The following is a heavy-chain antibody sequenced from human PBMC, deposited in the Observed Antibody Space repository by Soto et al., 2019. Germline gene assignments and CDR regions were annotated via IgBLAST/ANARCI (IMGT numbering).Heavy chain of an antibody. Sequence: GESLKISCKTSGFAFSNYWVGWVRQMPGKGFEWMGITYPGDSATKYSPSFQGHVTISSDKSTNTAYLQWSNLKASDTAMYYCARLEGYCGSSSCPLYGMDVWGQGTTVTVSS. J-gene: IGHJ6*02. CDR1: GFAFSNYW. CDR3: ARLEGYCGSSSCPLYGMDV. V-gene: IGHV5-51*01. CDR2: TYPGDSAT. D-gene: IGHD2-2*01.